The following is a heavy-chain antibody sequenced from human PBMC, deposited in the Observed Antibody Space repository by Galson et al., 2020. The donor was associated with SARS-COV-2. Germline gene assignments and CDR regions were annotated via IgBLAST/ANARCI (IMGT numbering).Heavy chain of an antibody. CDR3: AREVDGTHYDTLTGVYKGGHWFDR. CDR2: ITSSSSTF. V-gene: IGHV3-48*04. J-gene: IGHJ5*02. Sequence: GGSLRLSCAASGFTFNSYTMNWFRQAPGKGLEWVSYITSSSSTFYYAASVKGRFTISRDNAKNSLYLQMNSLRAEDTAVYYCAREVDGTHYDTLTGVYKGGHWFDRWGQGTLVTVSS. D-gene: IGHD3-9*01. CDR1: GFTFNSYT.